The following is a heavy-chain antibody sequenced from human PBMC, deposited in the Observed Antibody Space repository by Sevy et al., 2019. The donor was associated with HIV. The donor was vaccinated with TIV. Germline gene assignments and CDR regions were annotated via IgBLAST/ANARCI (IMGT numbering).Heavy chain of an antibody. Sequence: GGSLRLSCVASGFDFTEHQMHWVRQPVGKGLEWIAAIGIYGDTYYMGSVNGRFTISREDANNSLFLQLASLTVGDTATYCCVRGTVVSLGGAWFDPWGQGTLVTVSS. J-gene: IGHJ5*02. CDR3: VRGTVVSLGGAWFDP. CDR1: GFDFTEHQ. CDR2: IGIYGDT. D-gene: IGHD3-16*01. V-gene: IGHV3-13*04.